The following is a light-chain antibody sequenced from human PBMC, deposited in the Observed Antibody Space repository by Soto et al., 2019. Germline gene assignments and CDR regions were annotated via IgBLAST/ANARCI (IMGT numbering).Light chain of an antibody. CDR3: QQHINSPLT. V-gene: IGKV3-11*01. J-gene: IGKJ4*01. CDR2: EAS. CDR1: QTVSSS. Sequence: EIVLTQSPATLSLSPGERATLSCRASQTVSSSLAWYQQKPGQAPRLLIYEASNRATGSPARFSGSGSGADFTLTISLQEPEYFALYYCQQHINSPLTFGGGTKVEIK.